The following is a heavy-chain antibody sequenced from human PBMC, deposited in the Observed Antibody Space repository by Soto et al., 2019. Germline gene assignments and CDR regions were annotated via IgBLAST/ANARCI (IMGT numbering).Heavy chain of an antibody. J-gene: IGHJ4*02. CDR3: ARLYYYDSSGYSFAYYFDY. CDR2: ISSSSSYT. V-gene: IGHV3-11*06. Sequence: PGGSLRLSCAASGFTFSDYYMSWIRQAPGKGLEWVSYISSSSSYTNYADSVKGRFTISRDNAKNSLYLQMNSLRAEDTAVYYCARLYYYDSSGYSFAYYFDYWGQGTLVTVSS. D-gene: IGHD3-22*01. CDR1: GFTFSDYY.